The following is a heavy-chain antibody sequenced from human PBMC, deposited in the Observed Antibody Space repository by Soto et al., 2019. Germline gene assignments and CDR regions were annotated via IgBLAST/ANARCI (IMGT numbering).Heavy chain of an antibody. V-gene: IGHV1-18*04. J-gene: IGHJ4*02. D-gene: IGHD1-20*01. CDR2: INPYNHNT. CDR3: ARAEKWVTGNMGGY. Sequence: QVQLVQSGTEVKKPGTSVKVSCKAFGYTFSTYGISWVRQAPGQGLEWMGWINPYNHNTYYAQKIQGRVTMTIDTSTSTAYMELRSLRSDDSAIYYCARAEKWVTGNMGGYWGQGTLVTVYS. CDR1: GYTFSTYG.